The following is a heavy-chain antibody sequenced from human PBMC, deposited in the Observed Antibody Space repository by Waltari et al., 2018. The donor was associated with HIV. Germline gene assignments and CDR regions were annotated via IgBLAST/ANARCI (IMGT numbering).Heavy chain of an antibody. CDR1: GFTFAVYS. CDR3: IRNQVFYFDY. J-gene: IGHJ4*02. D-gene: IGHD3-10*01. Sequence: EVQLVESGGGLAQPGRSLRLSCLGSGFTFAVYSVSWVRQAPGKRLEWVGFIRSKPHGGTTEYAASVKGRFSISRDDSNNIAYLQMNSLTVEDTAVYYCIRNQVFYFDYWGQGALVTVSS. CDR2: IRSKPHGGTT. V-gene: IGHV3-49*04.